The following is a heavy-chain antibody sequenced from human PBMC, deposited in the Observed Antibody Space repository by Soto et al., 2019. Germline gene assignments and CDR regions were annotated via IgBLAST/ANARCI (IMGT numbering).Heavy chain of an antibody. CDR2: MNPNSGNT. Sequence: ASVKVSCKASGYTFTSYDINWVRQATGQGLEWMGWMNPNSGNTGYAQKFQGRVTMTRNTSISTVYMERSSLRSEDTAVYYCARSGDSYSSGWYAFDYWGQGTLVTVSS. J-gene: IGHJ4*02. CDR3: ARSGDSYSSGWYAFDY. D-gene: IGHD6-19*01. CDR1: GYTFTSYD. V-gene: IGHV1-8*01.